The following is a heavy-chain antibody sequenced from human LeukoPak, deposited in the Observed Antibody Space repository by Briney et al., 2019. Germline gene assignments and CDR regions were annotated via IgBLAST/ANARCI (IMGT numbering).Heavy chain of an antibody. CDR2: IYHSGST. J-gene: IGHJ5*02. V-gene: IGHV4-4*02. D-gene: IGHD3-3*01. Sequence: SGTLSLTCAVSGGSISSSNWWSWVRQPPGKGLEWIGEIYHSGSTNYNPSLKSRVTMSVDTSKNQFSLKLSSVTAADTAVYYCARDGYYDFWSGYDVDSGFDPWGQGTLVTVSS. CDR1: GGSISSSNW. CDR3: ARDGYYDFWSGYDVDSGFDP.